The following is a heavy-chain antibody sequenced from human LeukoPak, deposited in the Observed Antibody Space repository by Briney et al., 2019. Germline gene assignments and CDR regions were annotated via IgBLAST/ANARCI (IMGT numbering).Heavy chain of an antibody. CDR2: IHYSGST. V-gene: IGHV4-39*07. CDR3: AGDFQLVRWFDP. Sequence: PSETLSLTCTVSGGSIRSSSYYWGWIRQPPGKGLEWIGSIHYSGSTDYNPSLKSRVTISVETSKNQFSLKLRSVTAADTAVYYCAGDFQLVRWFDPWGQGTLVTVSS. J-gene: IGHJ5*02. D-gene: IGHD6-6*01. CDR1: GGSIRSSSYY.